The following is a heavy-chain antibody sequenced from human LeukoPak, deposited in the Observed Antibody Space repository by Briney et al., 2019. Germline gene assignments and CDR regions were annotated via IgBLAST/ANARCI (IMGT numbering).Heavy chain of an antibody. J-gene: IGHJ4*02. V-gene: IGHV3-23*01. CDR3: AKDGAGSYGFFDY. D-gene: IGHD1-26*01. CDR2: ISGSGGNT. Sequence: GGSLRLSCAASGFTFSSYAMNWVRQAPGKGLEWVSRISGSGGNTYYADSVKGRFTISRDNSKNTLYLQMNSLRAEDTAVYYCAKDGAGSYGFFDYWGQGTLVTDSS. CDR1: GFTFSSYA.